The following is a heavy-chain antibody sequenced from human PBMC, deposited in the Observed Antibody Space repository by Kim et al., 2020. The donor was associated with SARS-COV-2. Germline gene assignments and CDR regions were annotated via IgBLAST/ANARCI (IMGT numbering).Heavy chain of an antibody. D-gene: IGHD3-9*01. J-gene: IGHJ5*02. CDR3: ARTIAPTTWWFDP. Sequence: YAQKLQGRVTMTRDTSISTAYMELSRLRSDDTAVYYCARTIAPTTWWFDPWGQGTLVTVSS. V-gene: IGHV1-2*02.